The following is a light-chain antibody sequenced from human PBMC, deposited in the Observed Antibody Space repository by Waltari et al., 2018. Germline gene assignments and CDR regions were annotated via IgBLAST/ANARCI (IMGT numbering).Light chain of an antibody. Sequence: QSVLPQPPSASGTAGQRVTISCSGSGSNLGSRSVYWYQQLPGTAPKLLIYRNDQRPSGVPDRFSGSKSGTSASLAISGLRSEDEADYYCVAWDDSLSGRLFGGGTKLTVL. V-gene: IGLV1-47*01. CDR3: VAWDDSLSGRL. J-gene: IGLJ3*02. CDR1: GSNLGSRS. CDR2: RND.